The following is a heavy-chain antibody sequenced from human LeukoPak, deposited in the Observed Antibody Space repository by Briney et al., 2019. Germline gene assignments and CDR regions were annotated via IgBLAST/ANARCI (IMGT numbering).Heavy chain of an antibody. D-gene: IGHD3-10*01. CDR2: INPNSGGT. J-gene: IGHJ4*02. V-gene: IGHV1-2*02. CDR3: ARYSYGSGSDTFDY. Sequence: ASVKVSCKASGYTFTGYYMHWVRQAPGQGLEWMGWINPNSGGTNYAQKFQGRVTMTRDMSISTAYMELSRLRSDDTAVYYCARYSYGSGSDTFDYWGQGTLATVSS. CDR1: GYTFTGYY.